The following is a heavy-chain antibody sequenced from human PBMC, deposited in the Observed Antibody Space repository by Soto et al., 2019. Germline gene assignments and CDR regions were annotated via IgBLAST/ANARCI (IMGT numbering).Heavy chain of an antibody. V-gene: IGHV1-69*01. D-gene: IGHD3-16*01. Sequence: QVQLVQSGAEVKRPRSSVKVSCKSSGGTFSKYAITWVRQAPGQGLEWMGGIIPIFATAKYAQKFQGRVSITADESTSTAHMELRSLRSEDTAVYYCARGETYLGVWGQGNTVTVSS. CDR2: IIPIFATA. CDR3: ARGETYLGV. J-gene: IGHJ6*02. CDR1: GGTFSKYA.